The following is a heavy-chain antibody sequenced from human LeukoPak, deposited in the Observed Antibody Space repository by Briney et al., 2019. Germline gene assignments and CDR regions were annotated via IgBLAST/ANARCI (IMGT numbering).Heavy chain of an antibody. D-gene: IGHD6-13*01. V-gene: IGHV4-34*01. CDR2: INHSGST. Sequence: RTSETLSLTCAVYGGSFSGYYWSWIRQPPGKGLEWIGEINHSGSTNYNPSLKSRVTISVDTSKNQFSLKLSSVTAADTAAYYCARGRIAAAGTGGNWFDPWGQGTLVTVSS. J-gene: IGHJ5*02. CDR3: ARGRIAAAGTGGNWFDP. CDR1: GGSFSGYY.